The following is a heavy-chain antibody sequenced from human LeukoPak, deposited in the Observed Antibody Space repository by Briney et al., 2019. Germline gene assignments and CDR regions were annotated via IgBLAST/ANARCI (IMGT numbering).Heavy chain of an antibody. J-gene: IGHJ4*02. CDR2: IYWDDDK. CDR1: GFSLSTSGVG. D-gene: IGHD4-17*01. Sequence: ESGPTLVKPTQTLTLTCTFSGFSLSTSGVGVGWIRQPPGKALEWLALIYWDDDKRYSASLKSRLTITKDTSKNQVVLTMTNMDPVDTATYYCARRARRRGDYSPWACFDSWGQGTLVTVSS. CDR3: ARRARRRGDYSPWACFDS. V-gene: IGHV2-5*02.